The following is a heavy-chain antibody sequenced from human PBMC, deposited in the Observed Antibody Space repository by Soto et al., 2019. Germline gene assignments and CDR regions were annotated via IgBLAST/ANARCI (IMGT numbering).Heavy chain of an antibody. CDR3: AREGLSIGVEYWFDP. J-gene: IGHJ5*02. CDR2: INPSGGST. Sequence: QVQLVQSGAEVKKPGASVKVSCKASGYTFTSYYMHWVRQAPGQGLEWMGIINPSGGSTSYAQKCQGRVSMTRDTSTSTVYMELSSLRSEDTAVYYCAREGLSIGVEYWFDPWGQGTLVTVSS. V-gene: IGHV1-46*03. D-gene: IGHD3-3*01. CDR1: GYTFTSYY.